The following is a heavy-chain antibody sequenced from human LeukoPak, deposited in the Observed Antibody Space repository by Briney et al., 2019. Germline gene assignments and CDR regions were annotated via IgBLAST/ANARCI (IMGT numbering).Heavy chain of an antibody. D-gene: IGHD6-19*01. Sequence: PGGSLRLSCAASGFTFSNDWMSWVRQAPGKGLEWVANINQDGSEKYYVDSVKGRFTFSRDNARSSLYLQMNSLRVEDTAVYYCARVQGSSGPGIFEYWGQGTLVPVSS. CDR1: GFTFSNDW. CDR2: INQDGSEK. CDR3: ARVQGSSGPGIFEY. V-gene: IGHV3-7*01. J-gene: IGHJ4*02.